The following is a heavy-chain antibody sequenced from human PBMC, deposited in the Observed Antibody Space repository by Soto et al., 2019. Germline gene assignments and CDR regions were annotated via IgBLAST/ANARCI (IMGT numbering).Heavy chain of an antibody. CDR1: GGTFSSYA. J-gene: IGHJ3*02. CDR3: ARDRYDYESSGYYQQDSFDI. CDR2: IIPIFGTA. D-gene: IGHD3-22*01. Sequence: QVQLVQSGAEVKKPGSSVKVSCKASGGTFSSYAISWVRQAPGQGLEWMGGIIPIFGTANYAQQFQGRVPITADKATSTGYMELSSRISEDTAVSYGARDRYDYESSGYYQQDSFDIWGQGTMVTVSS. V-gene: IGHV1-69*06.